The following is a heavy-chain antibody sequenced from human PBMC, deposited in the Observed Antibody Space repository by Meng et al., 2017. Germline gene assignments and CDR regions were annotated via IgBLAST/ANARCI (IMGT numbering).Heavy chain of an antibody. D-gene: IGHD2-15*01. V-gene: IGHV4-30-4*01. Sequence: QVHLQDSAPGLVKPSQTLSLTCTVAGGSISSANYYWSWIRQPPGKGLEWIGYIYYSGSTYYNPSLKSRVTISLDTSKNQFSLKLTSVTAADTDVYYWVRQTYCSGGSCFSTYFDPWGQGTLVTVSS. J-gene: IGHJ5*02. CDR2: IYYSGST. CDR1: GGSISSANYY. CDR3: VRQTYCSGGSCFSTYFDP.